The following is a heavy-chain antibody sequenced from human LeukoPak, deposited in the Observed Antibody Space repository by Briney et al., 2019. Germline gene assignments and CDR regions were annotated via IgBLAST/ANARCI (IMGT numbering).Heavy chain of an antibody. CDR2: ISSSSSYI. V-gene: IGHV3-21*01. CDR1: GFTFSSYS. CDR3: ASLVEGDCRSTSCHV. Sequence: GGSLRLSCAASGFTFSSYSMNWVRQAPGKGLEWVSSISSSSSYIYYADSVKGRFTISRDNAKNSLYLQVNSLRAEDTAVYYCASLVEGDCRSTSCHVWGQGTLVTVSS. D-gene: IGHD2-2*01. J-gene: IGHJ4*02.